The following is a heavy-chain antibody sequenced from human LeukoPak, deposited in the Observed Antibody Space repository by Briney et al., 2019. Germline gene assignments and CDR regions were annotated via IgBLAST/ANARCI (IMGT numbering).Heavy chain of an antibody. CDR2: ISGSGGST. V-gene: IGHV3-23*01. CDR3: ARLRYYGMDV. Sequence: GGSLRLSCAASGFTFSSYAMSWVRQAPGKGLEWVSAISGSGGSTYYADSVKGRFTISRDNAKNSLYLQVNSLRAEDTAVYYCARLRYYGMDVWGQGTTVTVSS. D-gene: IGHD2-15*01. CDR1: GFTFSSYA. J-gene: IGHJ6*02.